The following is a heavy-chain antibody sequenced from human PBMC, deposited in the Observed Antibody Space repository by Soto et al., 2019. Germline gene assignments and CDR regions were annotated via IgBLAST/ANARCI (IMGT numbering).Heavy chain of an antibody. V-gene: IGHV1-18*01. D-gene: IGHD1-7*01. CDR2: ISVYNGNT. J-gene: IGHJ6*02. CDR3: ARDAATGTSLYYYDMDV. CDR1: GYTFTTYG. Sequence: ASVKVSCKASGYTFTTYGISWVRQAPGQGLEWMGWISVYNGNTNYAQKFQGRVTMTTDTSTSTAYMELRSLRSDDTAVYYCARDAATGTSLYYYDMDVWGQGTTVTVSS.